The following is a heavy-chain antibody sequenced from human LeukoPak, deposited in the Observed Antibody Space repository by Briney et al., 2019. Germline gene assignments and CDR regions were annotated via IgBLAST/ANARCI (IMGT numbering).Heavy chain of an antibody. J-gene: IGHJ4*02. CDR2: MNPNSGNT. V-gene: IGHV1-8*01. D-gene: IGHD2-2*02. CDR1: GYTFTSYD. CDR3: ARDCSRTSCYTRFDY. Sequence: ASVKVSCKASGYTFTSYDINWGRQATGQGLEWMGWMNPNSGNTGYAEKFQDRVTITRSTSISTAYLKLSSLGSEDTAVYYCARDCSRTSCYTRFDYWGQGTLVTVSS.